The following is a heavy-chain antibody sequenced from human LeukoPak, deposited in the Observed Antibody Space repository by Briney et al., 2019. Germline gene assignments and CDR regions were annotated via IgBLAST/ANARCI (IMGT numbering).Heavy chain of an antibody. CDR3: ARRWTYGRTYYIDV. CDR2: INDSGTI. D-gene: IGHD1-7*01. J-gene: IGHJ6*03. Sequence: PSETLPLTCAVYGVSFSNYYLSWIRQPPGKGLEWIGEINDSGTINYNPSLMSRVTISLYKSKNQFSLKFGPVSAPDTALYYRARRWTYGRTYYIDVWGKGATVSVSS. CDR1: GVSFSNYY. V-gene: IGHV4-34*01.